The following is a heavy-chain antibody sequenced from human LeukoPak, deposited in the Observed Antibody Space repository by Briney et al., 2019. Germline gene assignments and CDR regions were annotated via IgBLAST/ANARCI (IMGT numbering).Heavy chain of an antibody. J-gene: IGHJ4*02. Sequence: GALRLSCAASGFIFSSYWMHWVRHAPGKGLAWVSRINTDGSSTSYADSVKGRFTISRDNAKNTLYLQMNSLRPEDTAVYYCARARPSMWIDYWGQGTLVTVSS. CDR1: GFIFSSYW. CDR3: ARARPSMWIDY. D-gene: IGHD5-12*01. V-gene: IGHV3-74*01. CDR2: INTDGSST.